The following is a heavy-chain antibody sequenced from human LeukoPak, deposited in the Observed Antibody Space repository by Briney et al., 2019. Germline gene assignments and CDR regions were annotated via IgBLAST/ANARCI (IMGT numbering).Heavy chain of an antibody. CDR2: IYTSGST. CDR1: GGSISSYY. V-gene: IGHV4-4*07. D-gene: IGHD3-22*01. CDR3: ARAGYDSSGYYSPYYFDY. J-gene: IGHJ4*02. Sequence: SETLSLTCTVSGGSISSYYWSWIRQPAGKGLEWIGRIYTSGSTIYNPSLKSRVTMSVDTSKNQFSLKLSSVTAADTAVYYCARAGYDSSGYYSPYYFDYWGQGTLVTVSS.